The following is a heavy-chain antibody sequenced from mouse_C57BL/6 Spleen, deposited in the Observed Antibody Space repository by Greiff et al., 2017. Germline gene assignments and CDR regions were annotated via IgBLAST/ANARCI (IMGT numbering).Heavy chain of an antibody. J-gene: IGHJ2*01. D-gene: IGHD2-1*01. CDR3: ARDLLNYFDY. CDR2: ISDGGSYT. Sequence: EVNVVESGGGLVKPGGSLKLSCAASGFTFSSYAMSWVRQTPEKRLEWVATISDGGSYTYYPDNVKGRFTISRDNAKNNLYLQMSHLKSEDTAMYYCARDLLNYFDYWGQGTTLTVSS. V-gene: IGHV5-4*01. CDR1: GFTFSSYA.